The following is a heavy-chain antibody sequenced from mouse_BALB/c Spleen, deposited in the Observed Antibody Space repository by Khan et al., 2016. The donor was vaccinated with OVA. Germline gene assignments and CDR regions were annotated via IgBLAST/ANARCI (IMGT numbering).Heavy chain of an antibody. CDR3: ARDSNFDY. V-gene: IGHV5-17*02. J-gene: IGHJ2*01. Sequence: EVKLVESGGGLVQPGGSRKLSCAASGFTFSRFGMHWVRQAPEKGLEWVAYISSGSSSIYYADTVKGRFTISRDNPKNTLFLQMTSLRSEDMAMYYCARDSNFDYWGQGTTLTVSS. CDR1: GFTFSRFG. CDR2: ISSGSSSI.